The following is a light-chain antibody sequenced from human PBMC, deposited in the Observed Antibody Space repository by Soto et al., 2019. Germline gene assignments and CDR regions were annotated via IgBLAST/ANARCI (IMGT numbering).Light chain of an antibody. CDR1: QSVSTN. V-gene: IGKV3-15*01. CDR3: QQYNTWPPSWT. Sequence: EIVMTQSPATLSVSPGERATLSCRASQSVSTNLAWYQQKPGQAPRLLIYRASTRATGIPARFSGGGSGTEFTLTISSLQSEDFAVYICQQYNTWPPSWTFGQGTKVEIK. J-gene: IGKJ1*01. CDR2: RAS.